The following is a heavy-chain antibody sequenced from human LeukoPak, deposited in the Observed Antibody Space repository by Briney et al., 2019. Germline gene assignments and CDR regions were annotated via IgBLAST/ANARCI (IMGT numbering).Heavy chain of an antibody. V-gene: IGHV3-23*01. J-gene: IGHJ5*02. D-gene: IGHD4-17*01. CDR3: AKDTVTSLNWFDP. Sequence: GGSLRLSCAASGFTFSNYAMSWVRQAPGKGLEWVSAISRTGNSTYYADSVKGRFTISRVNSKNTLYLQMNNLRAEDTAIYYCAKDTVTSLNWFDPWGQGTLVTVSS. CDR2: ISRTGNST. CDR1: GFTFSNYA.